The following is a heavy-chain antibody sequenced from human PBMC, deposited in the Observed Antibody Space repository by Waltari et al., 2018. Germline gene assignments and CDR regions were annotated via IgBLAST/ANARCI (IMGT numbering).Heavy chain of an antibody. J-gene: IGHJ4*02. Sequence: QVQLVQSGAEVKKPGSSVKVSCTASGGTFSSYAISWVRQAPGQGLEWMGRSITIFGTANYAQKFQGRVTSTADKSTSTAYMELSSLRSEDTAVYYCARGAYSSSGDYYFDYWGQGTLVTVSS. CDR1: GGTFSSYA. CDR3: ARGAYSSSGDYYFDY. V-gene: IGHV1-69*08. CDR2: SITIFGTA. D-gene: IGHD6-13*01.